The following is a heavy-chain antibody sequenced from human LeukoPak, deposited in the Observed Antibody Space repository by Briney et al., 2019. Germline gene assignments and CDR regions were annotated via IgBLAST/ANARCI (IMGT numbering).Heavy chain of an antibody. CDR3: LRYCSGGVCPGWFDP. V-gene: IGHV3-33*01. Sequence: PGGSLRLSCAASGFTFSSYGMHWVRQAPGKGLEWVAVIWYDGSNKYYADSVKGRFTISRDNSKNTLYLQMNSLRAEDTAVYYCLRYCSGGVCPGWFDPWGQGTLVTVSS. CDR2: IWYDGSNK. J-gene: IGHJ5*02. CDR1: GFTFSSYG. D-gene: IGHD2-8*02.